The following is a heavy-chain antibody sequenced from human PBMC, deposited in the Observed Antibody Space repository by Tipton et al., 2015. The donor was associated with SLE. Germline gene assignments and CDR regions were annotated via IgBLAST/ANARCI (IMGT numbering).Heavy chain of an antibody. CDR3: ARGHSSSWSDYFDY. CDR1: GGSFSGYY. V-gene: IGHV4-34*11. D-gene: IGHD6-13*01. J-gene: IGHJ4*02. CDR2: MYHSGST. Sequence: TLSLTCDVYGGSFSGYYWGWIRQPPGQGLEWIGWMYHSGSTNHNPSLKSRVTLSVDTSKNQFSLKLSSVTAADTAVYYCARGHSSSWSDYFDYWGQGTLVTVSS.